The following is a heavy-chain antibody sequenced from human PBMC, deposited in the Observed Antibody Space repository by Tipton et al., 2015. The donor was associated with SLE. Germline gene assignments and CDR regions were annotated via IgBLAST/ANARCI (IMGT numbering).Heavy chain of an antibody. Sequence: TLSLTCTVSGGSISSYYWSWIRQPPGKGLEWIGYIYYSGSTNYNPSLKGRVTISVDTSKNQFSLKLSSVTAADTAVYYCARGWGSWPYYFDYWGQGTLVTVSS. D-gene: IGHD6-13*01. CDR3: ARGWGSWPYYFDY. J-gene: IGHJ4*02. CDR1: GGSISSYY. V-gene: IGHV4-59*01. CDR2: IYYSGST.